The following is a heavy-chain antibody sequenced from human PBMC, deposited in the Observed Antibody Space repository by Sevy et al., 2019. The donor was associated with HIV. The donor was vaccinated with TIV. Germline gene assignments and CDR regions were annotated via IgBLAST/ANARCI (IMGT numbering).Heavy chain of an antibody. CDR1: GFTFSSYA. V-gene: IGHV3-23*01. D-gene: IGHD3-22*01. J-gene: IGHJ4*02. Sequence: GGSLRLSCAASGFTFSSYAMSWVRQAPGKGLEWVSAISGSGGSTYYADSGKGRFTISRDNSKNTLYLQMNGLRAEDTAVYYWANEGGETYYYDRAGGYYFEYWGQGTLVTVSS. CDR3: ANEGGETYYYDRAGGYYFEY. CDR2: ISGSGGST.